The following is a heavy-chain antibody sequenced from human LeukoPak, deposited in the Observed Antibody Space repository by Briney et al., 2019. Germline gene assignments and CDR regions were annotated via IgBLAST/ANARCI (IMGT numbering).Heavy chain of an antibody. Sequence: GGSLRLSCAASGFTFSSYAMSRVRQAPGKGLEWVSAISGSGGSTYYADSVKGRFPISRDNSKNTLYLQMNSLRAEDTAVYYCAKESYSGSYYDVWGQGTTVTVSS. D-gene: IGHD1-26*01. CDR1: GFTFSSYA. CDR3: AKESYSGSYYDV. CDR2: ISGSGGST. V-gene: IGHV3-23*01. J-gene: IGHJ6*02.